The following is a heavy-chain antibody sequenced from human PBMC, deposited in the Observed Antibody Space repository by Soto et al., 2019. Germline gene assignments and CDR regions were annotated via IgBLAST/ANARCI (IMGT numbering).Heavy chain of an antibody. CDR1: GGSISSYY. CDR2: IYYSGST. Sequence: SETLSLTCTVSGGSISSYYWSWIRQPPGKGLEWIGYIYYSGSTNYNPSLKSRVTISVDTSKNQFSLKLSSVTAADTAVYYCARDSPPYSSGWADYYYYGMDVWGQGTTVTVSS. J-gene: IGHJ6*02. V-gene: IGHV4-59*01. CDR3: ARDSPPYSSGWADYYYYGMDV. D-gene: IGHD6-19*01.